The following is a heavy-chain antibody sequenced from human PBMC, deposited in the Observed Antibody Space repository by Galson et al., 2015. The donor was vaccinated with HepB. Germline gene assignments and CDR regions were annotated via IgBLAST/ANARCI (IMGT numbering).Heavy chain of an antibody. J-gene: IGHJ5*02. CDR1: GFTFSGSA. Sequence: SLRLSCAASGFTFSGSAMHWVRQASGKGLEWVGRIRSKANSYATAYAASVKGRFTISRDDSKNTAYLQMNSLKTEDTAVYYCTRFGPPGPVLGFDPWGQGTLVTVSS. CDR2: IRSKANSYAT. V-gene: IGHV3-73*01. CDR3: TRFGPPGPVLGFDP. D-gene: IGHD3/OR15-3a*01.